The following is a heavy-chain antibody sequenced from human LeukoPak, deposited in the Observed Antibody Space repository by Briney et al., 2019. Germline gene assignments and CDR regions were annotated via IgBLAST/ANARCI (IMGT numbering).Heavy chain of an antibody. D-gene: IGHD6-13*01. V-gene: IGHV1-46*01. CDR3: AREGSSWAFDY. CDR1: GYTFTNYY. CDR2: INPSGGST. Sequence: ASVKVSCKASGYTFTNYYMHWVRQAPGQGPEWMGIINPSGGSTSYAQKFQGRVTMTRDTSTSTVYMELSSLRSEDTAVYYCAREGSSWAFDYWGQGTLVTVSS. J-gene: IGHJ4*02.